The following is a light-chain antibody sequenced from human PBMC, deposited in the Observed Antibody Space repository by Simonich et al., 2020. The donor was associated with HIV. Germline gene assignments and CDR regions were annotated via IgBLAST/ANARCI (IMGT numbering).Light chain of an antibody. J-gene: IGKJ1*01. CDR1: QGISNW. CDR3: QQYSNYSRT. Sequence: DIQMTQSPSSVSASVGNSVTISCRASQGISNWLAWYQQKPGKAPKVLIYKASSLESGVPSRFSGSGSGTEFTLTISSLQPDDFATYFCQQYSNYSRTFGQGTKVDIK. CDR2: KAS. V-gene: IGKV1-5*03.